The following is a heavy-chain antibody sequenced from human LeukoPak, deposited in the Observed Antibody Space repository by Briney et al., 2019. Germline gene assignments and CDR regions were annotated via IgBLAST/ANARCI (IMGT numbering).Heavy chain of an antibody. CDR1: GFTFSSYA. Sequence: GGSLRLSCAASGFTFSSYAMYWVRQAPGKGLEYVSAISSNGGSTYYANSVRGRFTISRDKSKNTLYLQMGSLRAEDMAVYYCARINYYDSSGYDYWGQGTLVTVFS. J-gene: IGHJ4*02. CDR2: ISSNGGST. D-gene: IGHD3-22*01. CDR3: ARINYYDSSGYDY. V-gene: IGHV3-64*01.